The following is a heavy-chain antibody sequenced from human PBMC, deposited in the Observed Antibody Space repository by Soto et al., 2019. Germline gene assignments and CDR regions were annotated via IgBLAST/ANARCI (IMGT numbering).Heavy chain of an antibody. Sequence: XGSLRLSCAASGFTFSSYAMSWVRQAPGKGLEWVSAISGSGGSTYYADSVKGRFTISRDNSKNTLYLQMNSLRAEDTAVYYCAKNLGYCSGGSCPDWFDTWGQGTLVTVSS. V-gene: IGHV3-23*01. CDR2: ISGSGGST. CDR1: GFTFSSYA. D-gene: IGHD2-15*01. J-gene: IGHJ5*02. CDR3: AKNLGYCSGGSCPDWFDT.